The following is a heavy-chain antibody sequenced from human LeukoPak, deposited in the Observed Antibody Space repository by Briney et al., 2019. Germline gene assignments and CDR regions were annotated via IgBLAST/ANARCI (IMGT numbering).Heavy chain of an antibody. CDR2: ISAYNGNT. V-gene: IGHV1-18*01. J-gene: IGHJ4*02. CDR3: ARDLSGVAGYTYGRGIDY. CDR1: GYTFSSYG. Sequence: ASVTVSCKASGYTFSSYGISWVRQAPGQGLEWMGWISAYNGNTNYAQNLQGRVTMTTDTSTSTAYMELRSLRSDDTAVYYCARDLSGVAGYTYGRGIDYWGQGTLVTVSS. D-gene: IGHD5-18*01.